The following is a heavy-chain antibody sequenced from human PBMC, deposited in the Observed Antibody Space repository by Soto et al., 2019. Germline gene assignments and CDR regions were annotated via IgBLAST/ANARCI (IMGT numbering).Heavy chain of an antibody. Sequence: QVQLVESGGGVVQPGRSLRLSCVASGFTFSIFDMHWVRQAPGKGLEWVTLISSDDRNIYYADSVQGRFTVSRDDSRNILYLQMNSLRPEDMAVYYCAKGLNGELNDWGQGTMVTVSS. V-gene: IGHV3-30*18. J-gene: IGHJ3*01. CDR1: GFTFSIFD. D-gene: IGHD1-1*01. CDR2: ISSDDRNI. CDR3: AKGLNGELND.